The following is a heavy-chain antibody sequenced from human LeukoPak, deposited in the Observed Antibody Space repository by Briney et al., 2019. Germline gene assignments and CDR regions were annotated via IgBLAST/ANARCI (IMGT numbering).Heavy chain of an antibody. V-gene: IGHV4-34*01. J-gene: IGHJ5*02. Sequence: PSETLSLTCTVYGGSFSGYYWSWIRQPPGKGLEWIGEINHSGSTNYNPSLKSRVTISVDTSKNQFSLKLSSVTAADTAVYYCASRSRTNTFGGVIPQATWGQGTLVTVSS. CDR2: INHSGST. CDR1: GGSFSGYY. CDR3: ASRSRTNTFGGVIPQAT. D-gene: IGHD3-16*02.